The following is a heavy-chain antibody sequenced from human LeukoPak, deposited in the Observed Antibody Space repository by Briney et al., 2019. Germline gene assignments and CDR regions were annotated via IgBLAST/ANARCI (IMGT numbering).Heavy chain of an antibody. J-gene: IGHJ6*04. Sequence: SETLSLTCAVSGGSFSGYYWSWIRQPPGKGLEWVGEINHSGSTNYNPSLKSRVTISADTSKNQISLKLSSVTAADTAVYYCARRGLWYYYGSGSPIVDVWGKGTTVTISS. CDR2: INHSGST. CDR1: GGSFSGYY. D-gene: IGHD3-10*01. CDR3: ARRGLWYYYGSGSPIVDV. V-gene: IGHV4-34*01.